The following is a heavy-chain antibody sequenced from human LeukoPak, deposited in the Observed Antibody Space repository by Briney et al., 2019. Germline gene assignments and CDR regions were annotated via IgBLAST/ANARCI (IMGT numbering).Heavy chain of an antibody. D-gene: IGHD1-1*01. Sequence: GASVKVSCKASGGTFSSYAISWVRQATGQGLEWMGWMSADSDSTRYAQNFQGRVAISRDTSVNTAYMELSSLRSEDTAIYYCTRLTGTTVDYWGQGTLVTVSS. J-gene: IGHJ4*02. CDR2: MSADSDST. V-gene: IGHV1-8*03. CDR3: TRLTGTTVDY. CDR1: GGTFSSYA.